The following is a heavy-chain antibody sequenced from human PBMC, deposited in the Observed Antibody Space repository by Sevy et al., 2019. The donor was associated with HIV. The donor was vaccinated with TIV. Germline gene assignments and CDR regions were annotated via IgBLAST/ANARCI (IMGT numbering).Heavy chain of an antibody. CDR2: ISSSSKTI. CDR3: AREGGYSDQGMDV. Sequence: GESLKISCAASGFTFSNYNMNWVRQAPGKGLEWASYISSSSKTIYYADSVKGRFTISRDNDKNSLYLEMNSLRAEDTAVYYCAREGGYSDQGMDVWGLGTTVTVSS. V-gene: IGHV3-48*01. CDR1: GFTFSNYN. D-gene: IGHD5-12*01. J-gene: IGHJ6*02.